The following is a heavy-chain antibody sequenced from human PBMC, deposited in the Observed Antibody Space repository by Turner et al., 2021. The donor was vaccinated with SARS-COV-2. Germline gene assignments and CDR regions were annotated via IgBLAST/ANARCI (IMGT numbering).Heavy chain of an antibody. CDR2: ISWKSGDI. V-gene: IGHV3-9*01. J-gene: IGHJ6*03. D-gene: IGHD2-15*01. CDR1: GFTFEDYG. Sequence: GPLVESGGGFFQPGRSLWLACAAFGFTFEDYGMHWVRQSPGKCLEWVSGISWKSGDIGYADSVKGRFTISRDNANSSLYLQMNSLIPEDTALYFCAKDAYTFCSGAANHFYYMDVWGQGTTVTVSS. CDR3: AKDAYTFCSGAANHFYYMDV.